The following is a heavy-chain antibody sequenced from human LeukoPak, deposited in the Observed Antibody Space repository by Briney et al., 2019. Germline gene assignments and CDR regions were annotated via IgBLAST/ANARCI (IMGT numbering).Heavy chain of an antibody. Sequence: SETLSLTCAVYGGSFSGYYWSWIRQPPGKGLEWIGEINHSGSTNYNPSLKSRVTISVDTPKNQFSLKLSSVTAADTAVYYCARGPANDYGGTLYYYYMDVWGKGTTVTVSS. CDR3: ARGPANDYGGTLYYYYMDV. V-gene: IGHV4-34*01. CDR1: GGSFSGYY. J-gene: IGHJ6*03. CDR2: INHSGST. D-gene: IGHD4-23*01.